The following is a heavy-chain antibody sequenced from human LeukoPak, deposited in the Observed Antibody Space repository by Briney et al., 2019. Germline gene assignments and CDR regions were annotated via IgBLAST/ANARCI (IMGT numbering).Heavy chain of an antibody. CDR3: ARDVVVATPPFEDY. V-gene: IGHV4-39*07. CDR2: IYYSGST. D-gene: IGHD5-12*01. Sequence: PSETLSLTCTVSGGSISSSSYYWGWILQPPGKGLEWIGSIYYSGSTYYNPSLKSRVTISVDTSKNQFSLKLSSVTAADTAVYYCARDVVVATPPFEDYWGQGTLVTVSS. CDR1: GGSISSSSYY. J-gene: IGHJ4*02.